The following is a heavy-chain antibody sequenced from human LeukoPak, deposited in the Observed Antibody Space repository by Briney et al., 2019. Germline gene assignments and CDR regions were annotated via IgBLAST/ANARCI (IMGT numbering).Heavy chain of an antibody. CDR1: GFIFSSYW. J-gene: IGHJ4*02. V-gene: IGHV3-7*01. CDR2: IKQDASE. D-gene: IGHD7-27*01. Sequence: PGGSLRLSCSASGFIFSSYWMSWVRQAPGKGLEWVATIKQDASEKYVDSVEGRFIISRDNAKNSLYLQMNSLRTEDTAVYYCVRDGSSWGNFDYWGQGTLVSVSS. CDR3: VRDGSSWGNFDY.